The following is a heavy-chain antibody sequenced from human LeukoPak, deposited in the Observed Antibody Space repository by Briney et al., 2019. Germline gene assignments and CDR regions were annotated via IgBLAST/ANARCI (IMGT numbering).Heavy chain of an antibody. V-gene: IGHV3-30*03. J-gene: IGHJ4*02. Sequence: PGRSLRLSCAASGFTLSNYAMHWVRQAPGKGLDWVAVVAYDGSIAYYADSVRGRFTISRDDSKNTLYLQMNSLRTEDTAVYYCARDRIRGAPDYFDYWGQGTLVTVSS. CDR2: VAYDGSIA. D-gene: IGHD3-10*01. CDR3: ARDRIRGAPDYFDY. CDR1: GFTLSNYA.